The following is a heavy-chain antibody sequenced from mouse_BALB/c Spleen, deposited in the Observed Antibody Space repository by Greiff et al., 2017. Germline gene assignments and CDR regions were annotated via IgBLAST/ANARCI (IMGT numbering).Heavy chain of an antibody. CDR2: ISSGSSTI. CDR1: GFTFSSFG. J-gene: IGHJ1*01. CDR3: ARNWDWYFDG. Sequence: EVKLMESGGGLVQPGGSRKLSCAASGFTFSSFGMHWVRQAPEKGLEWVAYISSGSSTIYYADTVKGRFTISRDNPKNTLFLQMTSLRSEDTAMYYCARNWDWYFDGWGAGTTVTVSS. D-gene: IGHD4-1*01. V-gene: IGHV5-17*02.